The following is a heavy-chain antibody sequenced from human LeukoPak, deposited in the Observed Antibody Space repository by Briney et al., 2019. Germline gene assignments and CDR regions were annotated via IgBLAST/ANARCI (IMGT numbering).Heavy chain of an antibody. Sequence: ASVKVSCKASGYTFTSYGISWVRQAPGQGLEWMGWISAYNGNTNYAQKLQGRVTMTTDTSTSTAYMELRSLRSDDTAVYYCARTVDYYDILTGYFDYWGQGTLVTVSS. CDR2: ISAYNGNT. CDR1: GYTFTSYG. J-gene: IGHJ4*02. CDR3: ARTVDYYDILTGYFDY. V-gene: IGHV1-18*01. D-gene: IGHD3-9*01.